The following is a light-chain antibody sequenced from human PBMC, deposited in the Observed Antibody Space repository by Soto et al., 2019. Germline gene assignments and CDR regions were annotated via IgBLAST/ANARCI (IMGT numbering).Light chain of an antibody. J-gene: IGLJ1*01. CDR1: SSDVGAYNY. CDR2: DVS. Sequence: QSVLTQPASVSGSPGQSIAISCTGTSSDVGAYNYVSWYQQHPDKAPKLMIYDVSNRPSGVSNRFSGSKSGDTASLTISGLQPEDEADYYCSSYTTTSTYVFGTGTKLTVL. V-gene: IGLV2-14*03. CDR3: SSYTTTSTYV.